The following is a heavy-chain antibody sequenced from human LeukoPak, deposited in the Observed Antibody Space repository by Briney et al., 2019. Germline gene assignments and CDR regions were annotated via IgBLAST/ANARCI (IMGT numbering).Heavy chain of an antibody. Sequence: GASVKVSCKASGYTFTDYYIHWVRQAPGQGLEWMGWINPNSGGTSFAQKFQGRISLTRDTSVSTAYMELSRLTSDDTAVYYCARGLKFVYGSGLPGYPLHVDVWGKGTTVTVSS. J-gene: IGHJ6*04. V-gene: IGHV1-2*02. CDR2: INPNSGGT. CDR1: GYTFTDYY. CDR3: ARGLKFVYGSGLPGYPLHVDV. D-gene: IGHD3-10*01.